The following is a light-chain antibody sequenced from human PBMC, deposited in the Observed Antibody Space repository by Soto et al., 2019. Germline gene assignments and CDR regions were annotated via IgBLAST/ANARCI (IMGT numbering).Light chain of an antibody. Sequence: IQLTQSPPSLSASVGARVTITCRASQGVSSSLAWYHQQPGKAPKLLIYAASTLQSGVPSRFSGSGSGTDFTLTISSLQPEDFATYYCQQLHSYPFTFGQGTLLEVK. V-gene: IGKV1-9*01. J-gene: IGKJ5*01. CDR1: QGVSSS. CDR2: AAS. CDR3: QQLHSYPFT.